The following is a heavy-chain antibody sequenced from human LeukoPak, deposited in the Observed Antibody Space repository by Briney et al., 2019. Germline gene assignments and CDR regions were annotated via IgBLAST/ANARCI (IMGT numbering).Heavy chain of an antibody. J-gene: IGHJ6*02. V-gene: IGHV3-30-3*01. CDR2: ISYDGSNK. CDR3: ARDRNYGDSLGYYYGMDV. CDR1: GFTFSSYA. Sequence: PGGSLRLSCAASGFTFSSYATHWVRQAPGKGLEWVAVISYDGSNKYYADSVKGRFTISRDNSKNTLYLQMNSLRAEDTAVYYCARDRNYGDSLGYYYGMDVWGQGTTVTVSS. D-gene: IGHD4-17*01.